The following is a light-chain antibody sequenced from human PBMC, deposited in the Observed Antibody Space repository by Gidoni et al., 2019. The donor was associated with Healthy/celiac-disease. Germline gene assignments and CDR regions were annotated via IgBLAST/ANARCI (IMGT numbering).Light chain of an antibody. CDR1: QSLLHSNGYNY. CDR2: LGS. V-gene: IGKV2-28*01. Sequence: DIVMTQSPLSLPVTPGEPASISCRSSQSLLHSNGYNYLDWYLQKPGQSPQLLIYLGSNRASGVPDRFSGSGSGTDFTLKISRVEAEDVGVYYCMQALQTPPFTFGPXTNVDIK. J-gene: IGKJ3*01. CDR3: MQALQTPPFT.